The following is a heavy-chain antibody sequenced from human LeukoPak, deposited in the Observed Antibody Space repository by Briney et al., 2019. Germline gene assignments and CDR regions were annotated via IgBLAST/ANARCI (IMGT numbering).Heavy chain of an antibody. CDR3: ARGPPNWGPDF. Sequence: GGSLRLSCAASGFTFSSYAMHWVRQAPGKGLEWVAGISYDGSNKYYADSVKGRFTISRDNSKNTLYLQMNSLRAEDTAVYYCARGPPNWGPDFWGQGTLITVSS. CDR2: ISYDGSNK. D-gene: IGHD7-27*01. CDR1: GFTFSSYA. V-gene: IGHV3-30-3*01. J-gene: IGHJ4*02.